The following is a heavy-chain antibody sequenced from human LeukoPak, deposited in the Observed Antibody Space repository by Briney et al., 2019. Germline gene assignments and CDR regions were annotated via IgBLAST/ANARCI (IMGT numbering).Heavy chain of an antibody. CDR1: GGSVSSHY. Sequence: SETLSLTCTVSGGSVSSHYWSWIRQPPGKGLEWIGYIYTSGNTNSNPSLKSRVTISGDTSKNQFSLKLSSVTAADTAVYYCARHLHSDGSGSYLNWLDPWGQGTLVTVSS. CDR3: ARHLHSDGSGSYLNWLDP. CDR2: IYTSGNT. V-gene: IGHV4-4*09. J-gene: IGHJ5*02. D-gene: IGHD3-10*01.